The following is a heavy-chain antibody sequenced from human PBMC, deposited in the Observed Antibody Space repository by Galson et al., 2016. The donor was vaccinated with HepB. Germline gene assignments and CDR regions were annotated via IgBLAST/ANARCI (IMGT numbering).Heavy chain of an antibody. V-gene: IGHV4-61*01. J-gene: IGHJ4*02. CDR1: GDSIGSNSYY. Sequence: SETLSLTCTVSGDSIGSNSYYWSWIRQPPGKGLEWIGHIYYSGSTNYNPSLKSRVTISLDTSKNQFSLKLTSVTAADTAVYYCARALASSGYYPDYWGQGSLVTVSS. CDR3: ARALASSGYYPDY. D-gene: IGHD3-22*01. CDR2: IYYSGST.